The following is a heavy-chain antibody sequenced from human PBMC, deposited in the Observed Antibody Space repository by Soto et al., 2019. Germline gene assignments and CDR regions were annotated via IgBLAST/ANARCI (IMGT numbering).Heavy chain of an antibody. CDR2: IYWDDDN. D-gene: IGHD2-15*01. Sequence: QITLKESGPTLVKPTQTLTLTCTFSGFSLSTSAVGVGWIRQPPGKALEWLALIYWDDDNRYSPSLNTRLTINKDTSKNQVVLTMTNVDPVDTATYYCARRYCSAGSCPFDYWGQGTLVTVSS. V-gene: IGHV2-5*02. J-gene: IGHJ4*02. CDR1: GFSLSTSAVG. CDR3: ARRYCSAGSCPFDY.